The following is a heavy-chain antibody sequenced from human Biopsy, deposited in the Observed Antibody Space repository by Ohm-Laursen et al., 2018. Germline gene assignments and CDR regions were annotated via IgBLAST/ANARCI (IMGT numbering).Heavy chain of an antibody. D-gene: IGHD4-23*01. CDR3: ARGSNEYGGLYFPH. Sequence: GTLSLTCSVSGGSFTGHYWTWIRQPPGKGLEWIGHISHTGYTSYKSSLKSRVAISLDTSRKHFSLRLTSLAAADTAVYYCARGSNEYGGLYFPHWGQGTLVTVSS. V-gene: IGHV4-59*11. CDR2: ISHTGYT. CDR1: GGSFTGHY. J-gene: IGHJ1*01.